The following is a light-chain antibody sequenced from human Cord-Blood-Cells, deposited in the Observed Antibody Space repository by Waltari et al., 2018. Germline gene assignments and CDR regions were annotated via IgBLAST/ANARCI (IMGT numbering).Light chain of an antibody. J-gene: IGKJ1*01. CDR1: QSVSSY. V-gene: IGKV3-11*01. Sequence: EIVLTQSPATLSLSPGERATLSCRASQSVSSYLAWYQQKPGQAPRLLIYDGSNRATGIPARFSGSGSGTDFTLTISSLEPEDCAVYYCQQRSNWPPWTFGQGTKVEIK. CDR2: DGS. CDR3: QQRSNWPPWT.